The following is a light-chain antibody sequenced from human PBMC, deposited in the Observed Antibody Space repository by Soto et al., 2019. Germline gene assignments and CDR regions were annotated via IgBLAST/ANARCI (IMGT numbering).Light chain of an antibody. Sequence: EIVLTQSPATLSLSPGESATLSCRASQSVGSALAWYQQKPGQTPRLLIYDASSRATGIPARFSGSGSGTDFTLTIIRLEPVDFAVYYCQQRSNWPPYTFGPGTKVEI. CDR3: QQRSNWPPYT. CDR2: DAS. V-gene: IGKV3-11*01. CDR1: QSVGSA. J-gene: IGKJ3*01.